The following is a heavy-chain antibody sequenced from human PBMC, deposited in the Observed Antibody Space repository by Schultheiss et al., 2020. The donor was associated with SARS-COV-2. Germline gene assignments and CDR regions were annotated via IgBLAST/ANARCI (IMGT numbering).Heavy chain of an antibody. V-gene: IGHV3-30*18. J-gene: IGHJ4*02. D-gene: IGHD2-8*02. CDR2: ISYDGSNK. Sequence: GGSLRLSCAASGFTFSSYGMHWVRQAPGKGLEWVAVISYDGSNKYYADSVKGRFTISRDNSKNTLYLQMNSLRAEDTAVYYCAKVDEDIVLVVYAILGAIDYWGQGTLVTVSS. CDR1: GFTFSSYG. CDR3: AKVDEDIVLVVYAILGAIDY.